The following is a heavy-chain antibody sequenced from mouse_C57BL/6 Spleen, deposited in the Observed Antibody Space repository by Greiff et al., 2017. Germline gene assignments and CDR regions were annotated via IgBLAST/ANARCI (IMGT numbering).Heavy chain of an antibody. CDR2: IYPGDGDT. J-gene: IGHJ1*03. CDR3: ARNYGSSYVRWYFDV. V-gene: IGHV1-80*01. CDR1: GYAFSSYW. Sequence: VNLVESGAELVKPGASVKISCKASGYAFSSYWMNWVKQRPGKGLEWIGQIYPGDGDTNYNGKFKGKATLTADKSSSTAYMQLSSLTSEDSAVYFCARNYGSSYVRWYFDVWGTGTTVTVSS. D-gene: IGHD1-1*01.